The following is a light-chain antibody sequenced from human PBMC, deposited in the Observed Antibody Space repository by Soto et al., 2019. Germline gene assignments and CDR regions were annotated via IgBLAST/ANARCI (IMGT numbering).Light chain of an antibody. CDR3: SSFTRSSTWV. CDR2: EVS. J-gene: IGLJ3*02. Sequence: QSALTQPASVSGSPGQSITISCTGTSSDVGGYNYLSWYQHHPGKAPKLMIYEVSYRPSGVSNRFSGSKSGNTASLTISGLQAEDEGDYYCSSFTRSSTWVFGGGTTLTVL. V-gene: IGLV2-14*01. CDR1: SSDVGGYNY.